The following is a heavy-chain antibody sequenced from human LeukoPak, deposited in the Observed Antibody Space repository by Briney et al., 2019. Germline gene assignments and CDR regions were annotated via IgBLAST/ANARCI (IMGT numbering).Heavy chain of an antibody. D-gene: IGHD2-15*01. J-gene: IGHJ4*02. CDR1: GFTFSSYA. CDR2: INDGGDST. V-gene: IGHV3-23*01. Sequence: PGGSLRLSCAASGFTFSSYAMSWVRQAPGKGLDWVSVINDGGDSTYYAGSVKGRFTISRDNSTNTLYLQMNSLRAEDTAVYYCAKSTGGSCYSGSGYWGQGTLVTVSS. CDR3: AKSTGGSCYSGSGY.